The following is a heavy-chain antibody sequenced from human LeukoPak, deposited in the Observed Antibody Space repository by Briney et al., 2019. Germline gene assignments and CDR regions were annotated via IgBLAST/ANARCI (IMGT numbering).Heavy chain of an antibody. V-gene: IGHV3-7*01. D-gene: IGHD6-13*01. CDR1: GFTFSTYS. CDR3: ARGVSGSYSSSWYGLDY. CDR2: IKQDGSE. J-gene: IGHJ4*02. Sequence: GGSLRLSCAASGFTFSTYSMSWVRQAPGKGLEWVANIKQDGSEEYVDSVKGRFTISRDNAKHSMYLQMNSLRVEDTAVYHGARGVSGSYSSSWYGLDYWGQGTLVTVSS.